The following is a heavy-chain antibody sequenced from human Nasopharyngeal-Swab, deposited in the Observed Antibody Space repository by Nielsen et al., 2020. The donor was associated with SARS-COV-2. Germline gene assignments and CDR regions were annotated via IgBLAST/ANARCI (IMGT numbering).Heavy chain of an antibody. V-gene: IGHV3-30*03. CDR3: ATTVTTLSGY. Sequence: WIRQPPGKGLEWVAVISYDGSNKYCADSVKGRFTISRDNSKNTLYLQMNSLRAEDTAVYYCATTVTTLSGYWGQGTLVTVSS. J-gene: IGHJ4*02. D-gene: IGHD4-17*01. CDR2: ISYDGSNK.